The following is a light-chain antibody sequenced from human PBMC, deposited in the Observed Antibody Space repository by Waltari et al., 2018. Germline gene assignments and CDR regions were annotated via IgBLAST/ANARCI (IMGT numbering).Light chain of an antibody. CDR2: DVT. J-gene: IGLJ2*01. CDR1: NSDFGAYNY. V-gene: IGLV2-23*02. Sequence: QSALTQPASVSGSPGQSITISCIGTNSDFGAYNYVSWYQQHPGKAPKLILYDVTKWPSGVSNRFSGSKSGNTASLTISGLQAEDEADYYCCSHAGSTTFVVFGGGTKLTVL. CDR3: CSHAGSTTFVV.